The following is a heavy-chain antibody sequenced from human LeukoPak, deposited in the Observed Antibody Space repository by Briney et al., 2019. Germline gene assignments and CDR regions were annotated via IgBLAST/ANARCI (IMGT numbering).Heavy chain of an antibody. CDR1: GFTFSSYA. D-gene: IGHD2-21*02. CDR2: ISYDGSNK. J-gene: IGHJ4*02. Sequence: GGSLRLSCAASGFTFSSYAMHWVRQAPGKGLEWVAVISYDGSNKYYADSVKGRFTISRDNSKNTLYLQMNSLRAEDTAVYYCARERVTPLDYWGQGTLVTVSS. CDR3: ARERVTPLDY. V-gene: IGHV3-30-3*01.